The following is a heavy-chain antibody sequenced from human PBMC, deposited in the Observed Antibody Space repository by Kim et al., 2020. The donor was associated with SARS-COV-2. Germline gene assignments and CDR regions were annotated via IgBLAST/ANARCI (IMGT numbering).Heavy chain of an antibody. CDR1: GASISSSSYY. CDR2: INYSGIT. V-gene: IGHV4-39*01. Sequence: SETLSLTRTVSGASISSSSYYWGWIRQPPGKGLEWVGSINYSGITYYNPSLKSRVTISLDTSKNQFSLKLSSVTAADTAVYYCARQGGSSGYYFSSEYGMNVWGQGTTVTVS. CDR3: ARQGGSSGYYFSSEYGMNV. J-gene: IGHJ6*02. D-gene: IGHD3-22*01.